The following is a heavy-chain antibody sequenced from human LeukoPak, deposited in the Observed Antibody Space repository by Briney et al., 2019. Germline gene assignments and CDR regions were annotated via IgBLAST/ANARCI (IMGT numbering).Heavy chain of an antibody. CDR3: ARDRLTRYGSGSYYTLSDTAYYYYGMDV. J-gene: IGHJ6*02. Sequence: KPSETLSLTCTVSGGSISSYYWSWIRQPPGKGLEWIGYIYTSGSTNYNPSLKSRVTISVDTSKNQFSLKLSSVTAADTAVYYCARDRLTRYGSGSYYTLSDTAYYYYGMDVWGQGTTVTVSS. V-gene: IGHV4-59*01. CDR1: GGSISSYY. CDR2: IYTSGST. D-gene: IGHD3-10*01.